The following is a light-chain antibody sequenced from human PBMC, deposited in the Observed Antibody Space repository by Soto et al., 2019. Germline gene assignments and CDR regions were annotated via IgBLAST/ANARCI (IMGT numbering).Light chain of an antibody. V-gene: IGLV2-14*01. Sequence: QSLVSQPACVSLSPGQSITISCTGTSSDVGGFEYVSLYQHQPGKAPKLIIYDVTKRPSGVSNRFSGSKSGNTASLTISGIQAEDEGDYYCGSITRSSTSVFGTGTKVTVL. J-gene: IGLJ1*01. CDR2: DVT. CDR1: SSDVGGFEY. CDR3: GSITRSSTSV.